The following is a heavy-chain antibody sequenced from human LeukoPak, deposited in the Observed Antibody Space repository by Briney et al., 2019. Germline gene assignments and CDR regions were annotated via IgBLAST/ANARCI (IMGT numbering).Heavy chain of an antibody. CDR2: ISSSSSTI. CDR3: ARDFLEDDY. J-gene: IGHJ4*02. V-gene: IGHV3-48*01. Sequence: PGGSLRLSCAASGFTFSNYNMNWVRQAPGKGLEWVSYISSSSSTIHYAESVKGRFTISRDNARNSLYLQMNSLRAEDTAEYYCARDFLEDDYWGQGTLVTVSS. CDR1: GFTFSNYN. D-gene: IGHD3-3*01.